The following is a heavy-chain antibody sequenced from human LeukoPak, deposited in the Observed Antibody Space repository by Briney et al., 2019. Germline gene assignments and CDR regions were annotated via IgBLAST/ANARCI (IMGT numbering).Heavy chain of an antibody. CDR3: AKDRENYFDY. CDR2: ISYDGSNK. Sequence: GGSLRLSCAASGFTFSSYGMHWVRQAPGKGLEWVAVISYDGSNKYYADSVKGRFTISRDNSKNTLYLQMNSLRAEDTAVYYCAKDRENYFDYWGQGTLVTVSS. V-gene: IGHV3-30*18. J-gene: IGHJ4*02. CDR1: GFTFSSYG.